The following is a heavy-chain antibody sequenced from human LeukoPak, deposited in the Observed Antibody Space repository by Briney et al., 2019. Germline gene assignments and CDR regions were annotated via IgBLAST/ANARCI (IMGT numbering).Heavy chain of an antibody. CDR2: IRYDGSNK. CDR3: AKDPDVPAAPSGWFDP. CDR1: GFTFSSYG. Sequence: GGSLRLSCAASGFTFSSYGMHWVRQAPGKGLEWVAFIRYDGSNKYYADSVKGRFTISRDNSKNTLYLQMNSLRAEDTAVYYCAKDPDVPAAPSGWFDPWGQGTLVTVSS. V-gene: IGHV3-30*02. J-gene: IGHJ5*02. D-gene: IGHD2-2*01.